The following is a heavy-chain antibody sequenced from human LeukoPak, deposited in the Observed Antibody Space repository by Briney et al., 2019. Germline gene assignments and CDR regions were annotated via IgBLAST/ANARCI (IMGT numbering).Heavy chain of an antibody. Sequence: ASVKVSCMVSGYTLTELSMHWVRQAPGKGLEWMGGFDPEDGETIYAQKFQGRVTMTEDTSTDTAYMELSSLRSEDTAVYYCATGRNGNVWFDPWGQGTLVTVSS. J-gene: IGHJ5*02. CDR3: ATGRNGNVWFDP. V-gene: IGHV1-24*01. D-gene: IGHD4-23*01. CDR2: FDPEDGET. CDR1: GYTLTELS.